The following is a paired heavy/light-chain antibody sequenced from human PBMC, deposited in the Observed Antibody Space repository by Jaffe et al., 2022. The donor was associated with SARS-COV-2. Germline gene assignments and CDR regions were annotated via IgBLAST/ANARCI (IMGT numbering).Light chain of an antibody. CDR3: QAWDSSTGNVV. CDR1: KLGDKY. V-gene: IGLV3-1*01. CDR2: QDS. Sequence: SYELTQPPSVSVSPGQTASITCSGDKLGDKYACWYQQKPGQSPVLVIYQDSKRPSGIPERFSGSNSGNTATLTISGTQAMDEADYYCQAWDSSTGNVVFGGGTKLTVL. J-gene: IGLJ2*01.
Heavy chain of an antibody. CDR2: ISGSGGST. J-gene: IGHJ4*02. V-gene: IGHV3-23*01. Sequence: EVQLLESGGGLVQPGGSLRLSCAASGFTFSSYAMSWVRQAPGKGLEWVSAISGSGGSTYYADSVKGRFTISRDNSKNTLYLQMNSLRAEDTAVYYCAKETPYCSSTSCHSRGLYFDYWGQGTLVTVSS. D-gene: IGHD2-2*02. CDR3: AKETPYCSSTSCHSRGLYFDY. CDR1: GFTFSSYA.